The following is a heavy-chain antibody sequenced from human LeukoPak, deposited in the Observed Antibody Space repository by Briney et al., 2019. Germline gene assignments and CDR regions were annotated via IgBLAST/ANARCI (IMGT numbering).Heavy chain of an antibody. V-gene: IGHV1-69*01. CDR1: GGTFSSYA. CDR3: ARDEGYCSSTSCYKYGDY. Sequence: WASVKVSCKASGGTFSSYAISWVRQAPGQGLEWMGGIIPIFGTANYAQKFQGRVTITADESTSTAYMELSSLRSEDTAVYYCARDEGYCSSTSCYKYGDYWGQGTLVTVSS. D-gene: IGHD2-2*02. J-gene: IGHJ4*02. CDR2: IIPIFGTA.